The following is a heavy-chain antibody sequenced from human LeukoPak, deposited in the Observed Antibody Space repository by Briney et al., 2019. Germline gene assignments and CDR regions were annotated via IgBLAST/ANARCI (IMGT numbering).Heavy chain of an antibody. CDR3: AREFDGANAFDL. CDR2: INQDGSEK. Sequence: PGGSLRLSCAASGFTFTTYWMNWVRQAPGKGLEWVANINQDGSEKYYGDSVKGRFTVSRDNAKDSLYLQMNSLRAEDTAVYYCAREFDGANAFDLWGQGTMVTVSS. CDR1: GFTFTTYW. V-gene: IGHV3-7*01. J-gene: IGHJ3*01.